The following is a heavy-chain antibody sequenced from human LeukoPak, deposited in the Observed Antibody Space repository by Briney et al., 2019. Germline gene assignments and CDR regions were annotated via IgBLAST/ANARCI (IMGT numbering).Heavy chain of an antibody. J-gene: IGHJ4*02. CDR1: SDSISSYY. CDR3: ARDSSGYQSFDY. Sequence: PSETLSLTCTVSSDSISSYYWSWIRQPPGKGLEWIGYIYYSGTTNYNPSLKSRVTISVDTSKNQFSLKLSSVTAADTAVYYCARDSSGYQSFDYWGQGTLVTVSS. CDR2: IYYSGTT. D-gene: IGHD3-22*01. V-gene: IGHV4-59*01.